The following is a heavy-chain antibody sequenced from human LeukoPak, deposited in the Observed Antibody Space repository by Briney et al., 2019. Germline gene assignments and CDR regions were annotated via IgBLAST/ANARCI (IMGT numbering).Heavy chain of an antibody. CDR3: ARQRVYYDSSGYYYYFDY. CDR1: GYTFNGYY. D-gene: IGHD3-22*01. J-gene: IGHJ4*02. Sequence: ASVKVSCKASGYTFNGYYMHWVRQAPGQGLEWMGWINPNSSGTNYAQKFQGRVTMTRDTSISTANMELSRLRSDDTAVYYCARQRVYYDSSGYYYYFDYWGQGTLVTVSS. CDR2: INPNSSGT. V-gene: IGHV1-2*02.